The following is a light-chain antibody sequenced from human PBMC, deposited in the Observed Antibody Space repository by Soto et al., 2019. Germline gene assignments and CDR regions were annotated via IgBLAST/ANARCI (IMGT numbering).Light chain of an antibody. Sequence: DVVLTPSPDSLSVSLVERSTISSKSTHILLKSSNKHDYLAWYQHKPGQTPRLLLYDTSTRVTSGPTRFSGSRSGAEFTLTINSLQSEDFAVYYCQPYNNWPLTFGGGTKVDIK. CDR3: QPYNNWPLT. CDR1: HILLKSSNKHDY. J-gene: IGKJ4*01. CDR2: DTS. V-gene: IGKV4-1*01.